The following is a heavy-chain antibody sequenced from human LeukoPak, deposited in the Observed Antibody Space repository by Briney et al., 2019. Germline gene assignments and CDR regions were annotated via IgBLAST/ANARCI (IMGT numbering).Heavy chain of an antibody. CDR3: PHRQVYSGLAY. Sequence: SGPTLVKPTQALTLTCSFSGFSLPTGGVGGGWIRQPPGKALEWLAVIHWNDDNHYSPSLKNRLTITKDTSKNKVDLTMTNMDPVDTATYFCPHRQVYSGLAYWGKGILLTVSS. CDR1: GFSLPTGGVG. V-gene: IGHV2-5*01. CDR2: IHWNDDN. D-gene: IGHD3-10*01. J-gene: IGHJ4*02.